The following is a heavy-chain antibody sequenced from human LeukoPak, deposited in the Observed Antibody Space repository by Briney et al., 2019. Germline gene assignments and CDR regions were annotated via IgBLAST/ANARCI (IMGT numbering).Heavy chain of an antibody. D-gene: IGHD2-21*02. J-gene: IGHJ4*02. CDR1: GFAFSSYS. V-gene: IGHV3-21*06. CDR2: ISGSTGHS. Sequence: KSGGSLRLSCAASGFAFSSYSMNWVRQAPGKGLEWVSSISGSTGHSYYADSVKGRFTISRDNAKNSLYLQMNSLRAEDTAVYFCARGGTYCGNDCYGTNYWGQGTLVTVSS. CDR3: ARGGTYCGNDCYGTNY.